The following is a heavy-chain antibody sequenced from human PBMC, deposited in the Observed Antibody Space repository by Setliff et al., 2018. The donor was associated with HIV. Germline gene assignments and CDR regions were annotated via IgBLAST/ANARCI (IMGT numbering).Heavy chain of an antibody. V-gene: IGHV4-59*08. D-gene: IGHD1-20*01. Sequence: SETLSLTCTVSGGSISSYYWSWIRQPPGKGLEWIGYIYYSGSTNYNPSLKSRVTISVDTSKNQFSLKLSSVTAADTAVYYCARAITFHDAFDIWGQGTMVTVS. CDR3: ARAITFHDAFDI. CDR2: IYYSGST. J-gene: IGHJ3*02. CDR1: GGSISSYY.